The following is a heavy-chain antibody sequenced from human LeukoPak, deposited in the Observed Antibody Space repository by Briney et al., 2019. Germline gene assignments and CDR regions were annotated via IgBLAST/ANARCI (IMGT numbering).Heavy chain of an antibody. Sequence: SETLSLTCDVYHGSLSGFYWSWIRQPPGKGLEWIGEISHTGRTNYNPSLGSRLIISLDTLKKQFSLKLTSVTAADTAVYYCARARGRRAYERRGHDYWVQVTLVNVSS. J-gene: IGHJ4*02. V-gene: IGHV4-34*01. CDR2: ISHTGRT. CDR3: ARARGRRAYERRGHDY. D-gene: IGHD3-22*01. CDR1: HGSLSGFY.